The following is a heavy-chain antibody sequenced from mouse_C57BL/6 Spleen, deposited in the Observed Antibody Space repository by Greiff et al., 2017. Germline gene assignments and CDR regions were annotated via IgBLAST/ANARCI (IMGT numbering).Heavy chain of an antibody. D-gene: IGHD2-12*01. Sequence: VQLQQSGPELVKPGASVKISCKASGYTFTDYYMNWVKQSHGKSLEWIGDINPNNGGTSYNQKFKGKATLTVDKSSSTAYMELRSLTSEDSAVYYCARDGIVNWYFDVWGTGTTVTVSS. CDR1: GYTFTDYY. V-gene: IGHV1-26*01. CDR2: INPNNGGT. J-gene: IGHJ1*03. CDR3: ARDGIVNWYFDV.